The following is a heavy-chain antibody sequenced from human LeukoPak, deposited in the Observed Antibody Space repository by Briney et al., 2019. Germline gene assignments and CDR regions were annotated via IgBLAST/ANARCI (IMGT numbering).Heavy chain of an antibody. CDR1: GYTFTSYA. V-gene: IGHV7-4-1*02. D-gene: IGHD3-10*01. CDR2: INTNIGNP. CDR3: ARDRVLLWFGESYYFDY. Sequence: GASVKVSCKASGYTFTSYAMNWVRQAPGQGLEWMGWINTNIGNPTYAQGFTGRFVFSLDTSVSTAYLQISSLKAEDTAVYYCARDRVLLWFGESYYFDYWGQGTLVTVSS. J-gene: IGHJ4*02.